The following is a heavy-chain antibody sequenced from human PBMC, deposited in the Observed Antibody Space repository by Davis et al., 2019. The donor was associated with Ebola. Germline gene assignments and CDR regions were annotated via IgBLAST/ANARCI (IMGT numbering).Heavy chain of an antibody. V-gene: IGHV5-51*01. CDR2: IYPGDSDT. Sequence: PGGSLRLSCGGSGYSFTSYWIGWVRQMPGKGLEWMGIIYPGDSDTRYSPSFQGQVTISADKSISTAYLQWSSLKASDTAIYYCARRGAAVDYWGQGTLVTVSS. CDR1: GYSFTSYW. D-gene: IGHD6-13*01. J-gene: IGHJ4*02. CDR3: ARRGAAVDY.